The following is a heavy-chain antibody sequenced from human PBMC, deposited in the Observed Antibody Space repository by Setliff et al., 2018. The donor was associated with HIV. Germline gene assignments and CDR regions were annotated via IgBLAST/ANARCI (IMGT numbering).Heavy chain of an antibody. D-gene: IGHD6-19*01. CDR3: AAVFTGVPGRSLDY. Sequence: GGSLRLSCAASGFTFSSYWMHWVRQAPGKGLVWVSRINTDGSTTNYADSVKGRFTISRDNAKNTLYLQMNSLTAEDTAVYYCAAVFTGVPGRSLDYWGQGTLVTVSS. CDR2: INTDGSTT. J-gene: IGHJ4*02. CDR1: GFTFSSYW. V-gene: IGHV3-74*01.